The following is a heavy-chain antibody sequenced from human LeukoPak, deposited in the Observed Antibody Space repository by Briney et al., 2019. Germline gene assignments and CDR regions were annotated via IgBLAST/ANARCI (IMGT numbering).Heavy chain of an antibody. J-gene: IGHJ4*02. V-gene: IGHV1-18*01. CDR2: ISAYNGDT. CDR1: GHTFTSYG. Sequence: ASVKVSCKASGHTFTSYGISWVRQAPGQGLEWMGWISAYNGDTNYAQKLQGRVTMTTDTSTSTAYMELRSLRSDDTAVYYCARDCSGGSCYSGLDYWGQGTLVTVSS. D-gene: IGHD2-15*01. CDR3: ARDCSGGSCYSGLDY.